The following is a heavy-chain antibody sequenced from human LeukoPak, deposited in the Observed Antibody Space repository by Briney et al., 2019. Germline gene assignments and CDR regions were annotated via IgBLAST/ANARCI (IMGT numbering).Heavy chain of an antibody. Sequence: GASVKVSCKASGYTFTSYYMHWVRQAPGQGLEWMGIINPSGGSTSYAQKFQGRVTMARDTSTSTVYMELSSLRSEDTAVYYCARDQELLWFGELLSDNWFDPWGQGTLVTVSS. CDR2: INPSGGST. V-gene: IGHV1-46*01. CDR3: ARDQELLWFGELLSDNWFDP. D-gene: IGHD3-10*01. J-gene: IGHJ5*02. CDR1: GYTFTSYY.